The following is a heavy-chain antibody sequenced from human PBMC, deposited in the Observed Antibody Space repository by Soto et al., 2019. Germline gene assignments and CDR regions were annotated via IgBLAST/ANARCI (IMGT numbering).Heavy chain of an antibody. J-gene: IGHJ6*02. D-gene: IGHD6-25*01. V-gene: IGHV3-23*01. CDR1: GFTFSSYA. Sequence: GGSLRLSCAASGFTFSSYAMSWVRQAPGKGLEWVSAISGSGGSTYYADSVKGRFTISRDNSKNTLYLQMNSLRAEGTAVYYCAKSPAAYYYYGMDVWGQGTTVTVSS. CDR2: ISGSGGST. CDR3: AKSPAAYYYYGMDV.